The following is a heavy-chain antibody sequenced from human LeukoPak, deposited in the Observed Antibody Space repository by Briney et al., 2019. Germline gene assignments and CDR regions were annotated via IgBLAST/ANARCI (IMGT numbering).Heavy chain of an antibody. J-gene: IGHJ4*02. CDR1: GGSISTYY. D-gene: IGHD2-15*01. Sequence: SKTLSLTCTVSGGSISTYYWSWIRQPPGRGLEWIGYIFYTGSTIYNPSLKSRVTISVDTSKNQFSLNLSSVTAADTAVYYCARRGYFDSWGQGTLVTVSS. V-gene: IGHV4-59*08. CDR2: IFYTGST. CDR3: ARRGYFDS.